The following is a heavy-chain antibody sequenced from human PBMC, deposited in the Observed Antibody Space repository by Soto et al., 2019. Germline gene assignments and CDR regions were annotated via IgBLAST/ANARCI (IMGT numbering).Heavy chain of an antibody. Sequence: QVQLVESGGGVVQPGRSLRLSCAASGFTFSSYAMHWVRLAPGKGLEWVAVISYDGSNKYYADSVKGRFTISRDNSKNTLYLQMNSLRAEDTAVYYRARDSGYFDYWGQGTLVTVSS. CDR3: ARDSGYFDY. CDR2: ISYDGSNK. J-gene: IGHJ4*02. V-gene: IGHV3-30-3*01. CDR1: GFTFSSYA.